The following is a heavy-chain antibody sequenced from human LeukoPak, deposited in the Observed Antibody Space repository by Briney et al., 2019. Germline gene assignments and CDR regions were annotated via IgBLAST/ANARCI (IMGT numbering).Heavy chain of an antibody. D-gene: IGHD3-10*01. J-gene: IGHJ4*02. CDR3: AKDRIKVWFDHRGSFDY. CDR1: GFIFSSDA. Sequence: GGSLRLSCAASGFIFSSDAMNWVRQAPGKGLDWVSGVSGSGGTTVYADSVKGRFTISRDNSKNTLYLQMNSLRAEDTAVYFCAKDRIKVWFDHRGSFDYWGQGALVTVSP. V-gene: IGHV3-23*01. CDR2: VSGSGGTT.